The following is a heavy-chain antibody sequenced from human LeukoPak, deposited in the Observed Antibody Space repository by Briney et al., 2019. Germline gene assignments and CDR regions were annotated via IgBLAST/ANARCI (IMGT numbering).Heavy chain of an antibody. Sequence: GGSLRLSCADSGFTFSSSWMTWVRQAPGKGLEWVASIKEDGSQENYLDSVKGRFTISRDNAKKSLYLQMNSLRVEDTAVYYCARDRAYNRFDYWGQGTLVTVSS. J-gene: IGHJ4*02. CDR1: GFTFSSSW. CDR3: ARDRAYNRFDY. CDR2: IKEDGSQE. D-gene: IGHD5-24*01. V-gene: IGHV3-7*01.